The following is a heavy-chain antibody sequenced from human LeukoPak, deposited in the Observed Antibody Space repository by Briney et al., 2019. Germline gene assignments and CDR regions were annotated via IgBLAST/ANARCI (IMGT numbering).Heavy chain of an antibody. CDR2: INPSGGST. J-gene: IGHJ6*02. V-gene: IGHV1-46*01. CDR1: GYTFTSYY. CDR3: ARVLLWFGELLEGYYYYGMDV. D-gene: IGHD3-10*01. Sequence: ASVKVSCKASGYTFTSYYMHWVRQAPGQGLEWMGIINPSGGSTSYSQKFQGRVTMTRDTSTSTVYMELSSLRSEDTAVYYWARVLLWFGELLEGYYYYGMDVWGQGTTVTVSS.